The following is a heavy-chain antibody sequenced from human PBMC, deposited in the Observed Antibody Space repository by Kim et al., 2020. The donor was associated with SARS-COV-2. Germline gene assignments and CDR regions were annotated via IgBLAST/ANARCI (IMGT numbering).Heavy chain of an antibody. J-gene: IGHJ4*02. Sequence: ADSVKGRFTISRDNAKNTLYRQMNSLRVEDAAVYCCSREWTGREVRYFDYWGQGTLVTVSS. D-gene: IGHD3-9*01. V-gene: IGHV3-74*01. CDR3: SREWTGREVRYFDY.